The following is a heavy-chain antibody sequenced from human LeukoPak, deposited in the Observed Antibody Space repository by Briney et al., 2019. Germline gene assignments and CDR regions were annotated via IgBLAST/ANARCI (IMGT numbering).Heavy chain of an antibody. CDR3: ARAPKWEPPLDY. D-gene: IGHD1-26*01. Sequence: PGGSLRLSCAASGFTFSSYAMHWVRQAPGKGLEWVAVISYDGSNKYYVDSVKGRFTISRDNSKNTLYLQMNSLRAEDTAVYYCARAPKWEPPLDYWGQGTLVTVSS. CDR1: GFTFSSYA. V-gene: IGHV3-30-3*01. CDR2: ISYDGSNK. J-gene: IGHJ4*02.